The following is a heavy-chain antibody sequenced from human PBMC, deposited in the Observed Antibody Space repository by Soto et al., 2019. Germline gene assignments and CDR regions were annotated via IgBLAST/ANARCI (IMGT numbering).Heavy chain of an antibody. J-gene: IGHJ4*02. CDR2: ISGSGGYT. V-gene: IGHV3-23*01. Sequence: EVQLLESGGGLVQPGGSLRLSCAASGFTFSNYAMSWVRQAPGKGLEWVSAISGSGGYTYYADSVKGRFTISRDNSKKTLYLQMNSLRAEATAVHYWAKVGTAMVTRQGRTRFYYWGQGSLVTASS. D-gene: IGHD5-18*01. CDR3: AKVGTAMVTRQGRTRFYY. CDR1: GFTFSNYA.